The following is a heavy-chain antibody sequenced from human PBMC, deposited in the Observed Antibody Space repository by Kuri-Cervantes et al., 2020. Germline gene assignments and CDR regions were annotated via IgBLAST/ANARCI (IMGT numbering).Heavy chain of an antibody. Sequence: GESLKISCAASGFTFSSCAMSWVRQAPGKGLEWVSSISGSGDTKYYADSVKGRFTISRDNSKNTLYLQMSSLRAEDTAVYYCAKDDFQWWFDSWGQGTLVTVSS. D-gene: IGHD3/OR15-3a*01. CDR1: GFTFSSCA. CDR3: AKDDFQWWFDS. CDR2: ISGSGDTK. J-gene: IGHJ5*01. V-gene: IGHV3-23*01.